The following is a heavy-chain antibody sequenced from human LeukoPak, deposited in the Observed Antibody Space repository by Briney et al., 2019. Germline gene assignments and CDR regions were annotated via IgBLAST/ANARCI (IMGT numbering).Heavy chain of an antibody. CDR3: ARSYSSGWYVGY. V-gene: IGHV3-33*08. D-gene: IGHD6-19*01. Sequence: GGSLRLSCTASGFTFNTYSMNWVRQAPGKGLEWVAVIWYDGSNKYYADSVKGRFTISRDNSKNTLYLQMNSLRAEDTAVYYCARSYSSGWYVGYWGQGTLVTVSS. J-gene: IGHJ4*02. CDR1: GFTFNTYS. CDR2: IWYDGSNK.